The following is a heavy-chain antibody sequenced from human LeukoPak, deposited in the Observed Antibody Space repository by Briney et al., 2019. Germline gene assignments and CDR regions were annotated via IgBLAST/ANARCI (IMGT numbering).Heavy chain of an antibody. CDR1: GGSISSYY. J-gene: IGHJ6*02. D-gene: IGHD6-25*01. Sequence: SETLSLTCTVSGGSISSYYWSWIRQPPGKGLEWIGYIYYSGSTNYNPSLKSRVTISVDTSKNQFSLKLSSVPAADTAVYYCARDGGYGDYYYGMDVWGQGTTVTVSS. V-gene: IGHV4-59*01. CDR3: ARDGGYGDYYYGMDV. CDR2: IYYSGST.